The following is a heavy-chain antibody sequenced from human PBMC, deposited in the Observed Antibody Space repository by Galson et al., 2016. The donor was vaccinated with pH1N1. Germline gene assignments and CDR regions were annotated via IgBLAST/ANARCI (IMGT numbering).Heavy chain of an antibody. D-gene: IGHD2-15*01. CDR2: INGRGSST. J-gene: IGHJ5*02. Sequence: SLRLSCAASGFAFNYFAMTWVRQAPGKGLVWVSSINGRGSSTYYADSVKGRFTISTDNSRSTLYLQLSALTVDDTAVYYCAKEGRCYGGNWFDPWGQGTLVTVSS. CDR3: AKEGRCYGGNWFDP. CDR1: GFAFNYFA. V-gene: IGHV3-23*01.